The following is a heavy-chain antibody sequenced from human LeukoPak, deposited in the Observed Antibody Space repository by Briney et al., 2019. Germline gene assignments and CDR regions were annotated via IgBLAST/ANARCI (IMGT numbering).Heavy chain of an antibody. CDR3: ARVTGWSFDY. CDR1: GFTFSSYS. V-gene: IGHV3-48*04. D-gene: IGHD6-19*01. J-gene: IGHJ4*02. Sequence: PGGSLRLSCAASGFTFSSYSMDWVRQAPGKGLEWVSYISGGSSTKYYADSVKGRFTISRDNAKNSLYLQMNSLRAEDTAVYYCARVTGWSFDYWGQGTLVTVSS. CDR2: ISGGSSTK.